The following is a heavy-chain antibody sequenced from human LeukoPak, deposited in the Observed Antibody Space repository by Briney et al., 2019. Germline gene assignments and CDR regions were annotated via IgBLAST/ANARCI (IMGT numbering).Heavy chain of an antibody. CDR2: IYYSGST. Sequence: SETQSLICTVSGGSFSSYYWSWIRQPPGKGLEWIGYIYYSGSTKYNPSLKSRVTISVDASKTQFSLKLNSVTAADTAVYYCARGSRELYCFDYWGQGTLVTVSS. D-gene: IGHD1-7*01. CDR1: GGSFSSYY. CDR3: ARGSRELYCFDY. J-gene: IGHJ4*02. V-gene: IGHV4-59*01.